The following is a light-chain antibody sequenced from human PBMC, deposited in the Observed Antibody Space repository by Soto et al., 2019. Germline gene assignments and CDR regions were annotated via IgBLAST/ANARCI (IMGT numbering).Light chain of an antibody. CDR3: QLYGSSRT. Sequence: DSVLTQSPGTLSMSPGERATLSCRARQSVGSSYLAWYQQKPGQAPRLLIYGASSRATGIPDRFSGSGSETDFTLTISRLEPEDFAVYYCQLYGSSRTFGQGTKVEIK. CDR2: GAS. CDR1: QSVGSSY. J-gene: IGKJ1*01. V-gene: IGKV3-20*01.